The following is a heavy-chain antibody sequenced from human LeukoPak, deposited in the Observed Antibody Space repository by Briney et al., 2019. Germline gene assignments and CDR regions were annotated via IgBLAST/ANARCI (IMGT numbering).Heavy chain of an antibody. CDR3: ARDFAGEQQLVHYYYYYMDV. V-gene: IGHV7-4-1*02. CDR2: INTNTGNP. Sequence: ASVKVSCKASGYTFTNYGMNWVRQAPGQGLEWMGWINTNTGNPTYAQGFTGRFVFSLDTSVSTAYLQISSLKAEDTAVYYCARDFAGEQQLVHYYYYYMDVWGKGTTVTVSS. J-gene: IGHJ6*03. CDR1: GYTFTNYG. D-gene: IGHD6-13*01.